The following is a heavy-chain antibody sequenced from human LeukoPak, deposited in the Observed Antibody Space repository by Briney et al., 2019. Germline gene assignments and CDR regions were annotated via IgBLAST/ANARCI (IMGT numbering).Heavy chain of an antibody. CDR3: ARDPHYYGSGSYSWFDP. CDR1: GYTFTGYY. D-gene: IGHD3-10*01. CDR2: INPNSGGT. V-gene: IGHV1-2*02. J-gene: IGHJ5*02. Sequence: ASVKVSCKASGYTFTGYYMHWVRQAPGQGLEWMGWINPNSGGTNYAQKLQGRVTMTTDTSTSTAYMELRSLRSDDTAVYYCARDPHYYGSGSYSWFDPWGQGTLVTVSS.